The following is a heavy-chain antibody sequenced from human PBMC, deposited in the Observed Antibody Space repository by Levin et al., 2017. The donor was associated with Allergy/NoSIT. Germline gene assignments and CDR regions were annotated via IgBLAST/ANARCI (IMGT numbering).Heavy chain of an antibody. CDR3: ARYYYDSSGYYYFDY. D-gene: IGHD3-22*01. Sequence: SETLSLTCAVSGGSISSGGYSWSWIRQPPGKGLEWIGYIYHSGSTYYNPSLKSRVTISVDRSKNQFSLKLSSVTAADTAVYYCARYYYDSSGYYYFDYWGQGTLVTVSS. J-gene: IGHJ4*02. CDR1: GGSISSGGYS. CDR2: IYHSGST. V-gene: IGHV4-30-2*01.